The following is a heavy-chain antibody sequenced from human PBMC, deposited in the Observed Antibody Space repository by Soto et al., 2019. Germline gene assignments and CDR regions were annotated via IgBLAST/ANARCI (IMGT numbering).Heavy chain of an antibody. CDR1: GYTFTSYD. Sequence: ASVKVSCKASGYTFTSYDINWARQATGQGLEWMGWMNPNSGNTGYAQKFQGRVTMTRNTSISTAYMELSSLRSEDTAVYYCARVREVMVRGVLYYYYMDVWGRGTTVTVSS. J-gene: IGHJ6*03. V-gene: IGHV1-8*01. CDR2: MNPNSGNT. D-gene: IGHD3-10*01. CDR3: ARVREVMVRGVLYYYYMDV.